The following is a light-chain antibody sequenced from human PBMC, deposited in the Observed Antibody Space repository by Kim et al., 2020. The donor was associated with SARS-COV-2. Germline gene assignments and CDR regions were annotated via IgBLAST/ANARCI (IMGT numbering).Light chain of an antibody. V-gene: IGLV3-21*04. CDR2: YDS. J-gene: IGLJ2*01. Sequence: VAPGKTARITCGGNNNGIQSVHWYPQKPGQAPVLVIYYDSDRPSGIPERFSGSNSGNTATLTISRVEAGDEADYYCQVWDSSSDVVFGGGTQLTVL. CDR3: QVWDSSSDVV. CDR1: NNGIQS.